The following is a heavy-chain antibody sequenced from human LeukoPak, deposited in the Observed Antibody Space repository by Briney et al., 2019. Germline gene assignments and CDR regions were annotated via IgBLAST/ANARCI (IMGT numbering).Heavy chain of an antibody. J-gene: IGHJ4*02. V-gene: IGHV1-69*05. CDR3: ARERVVLRYFDWLLPDY. Sequence: SVKVSCKASGGTFSSYAISWVRQAPGQGLEWMGRIIPIFGTANYAQKFQGRVTITTDESTSTAYMELSSLRSEDTAVYYCARERVVLRYFDWLLPDYWGQGTLVTVSS. D-gene: IGHD3-9*01. CDR1: GGTFSSYA. CDR2: IIPIFGTA.